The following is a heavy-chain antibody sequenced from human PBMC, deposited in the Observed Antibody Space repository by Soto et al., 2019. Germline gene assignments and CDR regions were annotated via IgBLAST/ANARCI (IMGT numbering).Heavy chain of an antibody. CDR3: ARGDLIAAAGIDY. CDR1: GGSISSYY. CDR2: IYYSGST. Sequence: NPSETLSLTCTVSGGSISSYYWSWIRQPPGKGLEWIGYIYYSGSTNYNPSLKSRVTISVDTSKNQFSLKLSSVTAADTAVYYCARGDLIAAAGIDYWGQGTLVTVSS. V-gene: IGHV4-59*01. D-gene: IGHD6-13*01. J-gene: IGHJ4*02.